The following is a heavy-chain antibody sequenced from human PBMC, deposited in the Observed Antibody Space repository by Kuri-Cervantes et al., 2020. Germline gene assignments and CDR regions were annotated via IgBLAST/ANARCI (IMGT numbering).Heavy chain of an antibody. V-gene: IGHV3-30*18. CDR3: AKDFSEDYGSGAYYYYYGMDV. J-gene: IGHJ6*02. CDR1: GFTFSDYY. Sequence: GESLKISCAASGFTFSDYYMSWIRQAPGKGLEWVAVISYDGSNKYYADSVKGRFTISRDNSKNTLYLQMNSLRAEDTAVYYCAKDFSEDYGSGAYYYYYGMDVWGQGATVTVSS. CDR2: ISYDGSNK. D-gene: IGHD3-10*01.